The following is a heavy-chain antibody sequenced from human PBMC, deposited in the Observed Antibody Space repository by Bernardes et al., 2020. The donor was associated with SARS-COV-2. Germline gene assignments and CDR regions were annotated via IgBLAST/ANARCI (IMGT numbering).Heavy chain of an antibody. J-gene: IGHJ4*02. D-gene: IGHD6-6*01. CDR3: ATEYSNTDYYFDY. CDR1: GFTFSSYA. Sequence: GGSLRLSCAASGFTFSSYAINWVRKAPGKGLEWVSAISGSGSRTYYAESVKGRFTISRDNSRNTLYLQMNSLRAEDTAVYYCATEYSNTDYYFDYWGQGTLVTVSS. V-gene: IGHV3-23*01. CDR2: ISGSGSRT.